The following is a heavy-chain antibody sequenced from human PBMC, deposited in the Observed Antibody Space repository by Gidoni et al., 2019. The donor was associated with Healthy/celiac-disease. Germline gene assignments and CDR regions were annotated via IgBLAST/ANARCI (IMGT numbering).Heavy chain of an antibody. V-gene: IGHV4-61*02. J-gene: IGHJ4*02. CDR1: GGSISSGSYY. CDR2: IYTSGST. CDR3: ARDLYGGNSGIFDY. Sequence: QVQLQESGPGLVKPSQTLSLTCPVSGGSISSGSYYWSWIRQPAGKGLEWIGRIYTSGSTNYNPSLKSRVTISVDTSKNQFSLKLSSVTAADTAVYYCARDLYGGNSGIFDYWGQGTLVTVSS. D-gene: IGHD2-21*02.